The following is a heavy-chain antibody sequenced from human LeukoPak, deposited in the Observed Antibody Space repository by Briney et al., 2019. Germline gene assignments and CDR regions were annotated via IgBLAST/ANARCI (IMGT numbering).Heavy chain of an antibody. CDR1: GGSISSYY. J-gene: IGHJ3*02. Sequence: PSETLSLTCTVSGGSISSYYWSWIRQPPGKGLEWIGYIYYSGSTNYNPSLKGRVTISVDTSKNQFSLKLSSVTAADTAVYYCARESTDYDSSPRDAFDIWGQGTMVTVSS. D-gene: IGHD3-22*01. CDR2: IYYSGST. V-gene: IGHV4-59*01. CDR3: ARESTDYDSSPRDAFDI.